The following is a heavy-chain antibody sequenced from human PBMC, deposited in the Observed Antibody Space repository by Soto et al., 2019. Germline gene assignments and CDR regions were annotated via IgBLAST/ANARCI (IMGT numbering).Heavy chain of an antibody. CDR1: GGSISSGGYY. CDR3: ARSSSGWYYFDY. D-gene: IGHD6-19*01. J-gene: IGHJ4*02. Sequence: LSLTFTVSGGSISSGGYYWSWIRQHPGKGLEWIGYIYYSGSTYYNPSLKSRVTISVDTSKNQFSLKLSSVTAADTAVYYCARSSSGWYYFDYWGQGTLVTVSS. V-gene: IGHV4-31*03. CDR2: IYYSGST.